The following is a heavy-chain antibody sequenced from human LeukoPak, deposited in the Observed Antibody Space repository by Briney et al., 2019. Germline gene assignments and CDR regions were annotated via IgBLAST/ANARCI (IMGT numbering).Heavy chain of an antibody. J-gene: IGHJ4*02. D-gene: IGHD6-13*01. CDR3: ARVSYSSIPL. Sequence: GSVNVSCKASGYTFTGYYMHWVRQAPGRGLEWMGWINPNSGGTNYAQKFQGRVTMTRDTSISTAYMELSRLRSDDTAVYYCARVSYSSIPLWGQGTLVTVSS. CDR1: GYTFTGYY. V-gene: IGHV1-2*02. CDR2: INPNSGGT.